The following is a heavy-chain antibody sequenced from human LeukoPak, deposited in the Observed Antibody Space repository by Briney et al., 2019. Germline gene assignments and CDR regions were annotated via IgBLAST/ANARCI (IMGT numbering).Heavy chain of an antibody. CDR2: VRYDGSNK. D-gene: IGHD2-2*01. CDR1: GFTFSSYG. Sequence: PGGSLRLSCAASGFTFSSYGMHWVRQAPGKGLEWVAFVRYDGSNKYYADSVKGRFTISRDNSKNTLYLQMNSLRAEDTAVYYCAKDLTHCSGTTCHYYYMDVWGKGSTVSVSS. CDR3: AKDLTHCSGTTCHYYYMDV. J-gene: IGHJ6*03. V-gene: IGHV3-30*02.